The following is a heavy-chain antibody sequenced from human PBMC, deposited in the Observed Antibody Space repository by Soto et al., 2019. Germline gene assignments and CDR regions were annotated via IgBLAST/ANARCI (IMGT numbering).Heavy chain of an antibody. CDR2: IYYSGST. Sequence: QVQLQESGPGLVKPSQTLSLTCTVSGGSISSGGYYWSWIRQHPGKGLEWIGYIYYSGSTYYNPSLKSRVTISVDPSKNQFSLKLSSVTAADTAVYYCARVGGWFGELSVHGWFDPWGQGTLVTVSS. J-gene: IGHJ5*02. CDR3: ARVGGWFGELSVHGWFDP. CDR1: GGSISSGGYY. V-gene: IGHV4-31*03. D-gene: IGHD3-10*01.